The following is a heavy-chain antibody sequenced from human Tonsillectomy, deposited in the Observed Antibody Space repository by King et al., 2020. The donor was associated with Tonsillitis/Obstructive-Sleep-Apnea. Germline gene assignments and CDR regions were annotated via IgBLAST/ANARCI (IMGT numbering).Heavy chain of an antibody. J-gene: IGHJ4*02. CDR2: ISYDGSNK. Sequence: GQLVQSGGGVVQPGRSLRLSCAASGFTFSSYSMHWVRQAPGKGLEWVAVISYDGSNKYYADSVKGRFTISRDNSKNTLYLQMNSLRAEDTAVYYCAREEVVFTLYHFDCCRRRTLLTHSS. V-gene: IGHV3-30*04. CDR1: GFTFSSYS. D-gene: IGHD3-22*01. CDR3: AREEVVFTLYHFDC.